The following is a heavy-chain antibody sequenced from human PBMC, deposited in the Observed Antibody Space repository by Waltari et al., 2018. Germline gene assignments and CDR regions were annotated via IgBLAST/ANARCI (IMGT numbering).Heavy chain of an antibody. CDR2: IYPGDSET. D-gene: IGHD1-1*01. CDR1: GYSFSSYW. CDR3: ARHDTLDQ. V-gene: IGHV5-51*01. Sequence: EVQLVQSGAEVKKPGESLKISCKGSGYSFSSYWIGWVRQMPGKGLEWRGTIYPGDSETKYSPSLQGQATISVDKSISTAYLQWSSLKASDTAIYYCARHDTLDQWGQGTLVTVTS. J-gene: IGHJ4*02.